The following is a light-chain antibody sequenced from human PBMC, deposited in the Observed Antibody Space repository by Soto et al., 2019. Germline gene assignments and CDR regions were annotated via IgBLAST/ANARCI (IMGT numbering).Light chain of an antibody. CDR1: SGSVSTVHY. CDR2: STN. Sequence: QAVVTQEPSFSVSPGGIVTLTCALDSGSVSTVHYPSWYRQTPGQAPRTLIYSTNSRSSGVPDRFSGSILGNKSALTITGAQADDESAYFCVLYMGSDVVFGGGTKLTVL. CDR3: VLYMGSDVV. J-gene: IGLJ2*01. V-gene: IGLV8-61*01.